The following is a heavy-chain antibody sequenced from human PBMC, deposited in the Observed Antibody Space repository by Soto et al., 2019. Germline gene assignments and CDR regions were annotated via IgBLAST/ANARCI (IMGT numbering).Heavy chain of an antibody. CDR1: GGSFSGYY. D-gene: IGHD3-10*01. Sequence: PSETLSLTCAVYGGSFSGYYWSWIRQPPGKGLEWIGEINHSGSTNYNPSLKSRVTISVDTSKNQFSLKLSSVTAADTAVYYCARGDFYGSGSYQYGMDVWGQGTTVTVS. V-gene: IGHV4-34*01. CDR2: INHSGST. CDR3: ARGDFYGSGSYQYGMDV. J-gene: IGHJ6*02.